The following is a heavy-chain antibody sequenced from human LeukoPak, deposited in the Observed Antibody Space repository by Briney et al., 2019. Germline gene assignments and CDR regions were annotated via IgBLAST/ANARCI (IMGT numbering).Heavy chain of an antibody. CDR2: ISGSGGST. J-gene: IGHJ6*03. CDR3: AKMLGESNSSLADYYYFYMDV. CDR1: GFTFSSYA. Sequence: SGGSLRLSCAASGFTFSSYAMSWVRQAPGKGLEWVSAISGSGGSTYYADSVKGRFTISRDNSKNTLYLQMNSLRAEDTAVYYCAKMLGESNSSLADYYYFYMDVWGKGTTVTVSS. D-gene: IGHD3-10*02. V-gene: IGHV3-23*01.